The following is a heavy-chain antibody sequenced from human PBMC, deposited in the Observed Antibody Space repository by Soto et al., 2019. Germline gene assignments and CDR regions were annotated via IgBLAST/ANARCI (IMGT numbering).Heavy chain of an antibody. J-gene: IGHJ5*02. Sequence: GGSLRLSREASGFSFSTVGMHWVRQAPGKGLEWVVLISHDGNRQFYAESVKGRFTVSRDNSRNTVSLQMNGLRPEDTAIYYCAKDRGYTNSPLDLSGQGTLVTVSS. CDR1: GFSFSTVG. CDR3: AKDRGYTNSPLDL. V-gene: IGHV3-30*18. CDR2: ISHDGNRQ. D-gene: IGHD6-25*01.